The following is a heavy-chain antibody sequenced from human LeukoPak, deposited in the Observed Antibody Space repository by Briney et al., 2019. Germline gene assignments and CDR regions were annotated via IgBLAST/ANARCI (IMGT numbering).Heavy chain of an antibody. CDR2: IHYSGST. V-gene: IGHV4-59*02. CDR3: ARVKKDTAMGDY. Sequence: SETLSLTCTVSGASVSSYYWSWIRQPPGKGLEWIAYIHYSGSTNYNPSLKSRVTISLDTSKNQFSLQLSSVTAADTAVYYCARVKKDTAMGDYWGQGILVTVSS. J-gene: IGHJ4*02. CDR1: GASVSSYY. D-gene: IGHD5-18*01.